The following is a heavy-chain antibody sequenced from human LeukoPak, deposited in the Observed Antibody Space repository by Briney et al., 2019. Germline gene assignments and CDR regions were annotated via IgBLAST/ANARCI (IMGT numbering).Heavy chain of an antibody. CDR3: ARYGLQTPPADGWFGP. CDR2: IHPDYSYT. J-gene: IGHJ5*02. CDR1: GYTFSTYW. V-gene: IGHV5-51*01. D-gene: IGHD3-10*01. Sequence: GEPLKISSKTSGYTFSTYWIGCVRQMPGKGLEWMAIIHPDYSYTRYSASCQGHVTISADTSTNTAYLHSGSLKASDTAIYYCARYGLQTPPADGWFGPWGRGTRVTVTS.